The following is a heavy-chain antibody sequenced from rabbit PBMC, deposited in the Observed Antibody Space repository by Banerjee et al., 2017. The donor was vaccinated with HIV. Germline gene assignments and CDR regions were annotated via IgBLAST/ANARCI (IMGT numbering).Heavy chain of an antibody. CDR1: GSDISSNA. D-gene: IGHD4-1*01. Sequence: QEQLVESGGGLVQPEGSLTLTCKASGSDISSNAMCWVRQAPGKGLELIACIYSSNGDKWYASWVNGRFTISRSTSLNTVDLKMTSLTAADTATYFCARDLAGVIGWNFGLWGPGTLVTVS. V-gene: IGHV1S47*01. J-gene: IGHJ6*01. CDR2: IYSSNGDK. CDR3: ARDLAGVIGWNFGL.